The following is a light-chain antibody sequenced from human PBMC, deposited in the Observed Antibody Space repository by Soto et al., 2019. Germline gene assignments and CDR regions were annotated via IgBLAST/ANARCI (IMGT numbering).Light chain of an antibody. V-gene: IGKV3-15*01. J-gene: IGKJ2*01. CDR1: QSVSSN. CDR2: GAS. CDR3: QQYNKWPPYT. Sequence: DIVMTQSPATLSVSPGERATLSCRASQSVSSNLAWYQQKPGQAPRLLIYGASTSATGIPGRFSGSGSGTEFTLTISSLQSEDFAVYYCQQYNKWPPYTFGQGTKLEIK.